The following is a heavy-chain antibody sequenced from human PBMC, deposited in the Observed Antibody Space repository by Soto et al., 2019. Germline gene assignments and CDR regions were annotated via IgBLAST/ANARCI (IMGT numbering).Heavy chain of an antibody. V-gene: IGHV4-59*01. Sequence: LSLTCTVSGGYITNYYWSWIRQPPGKGLEWIGYIFYSGNTNYNPSLRSRVTISVDTSKNQFSLRLSSVTAADTAVYYCARDSGYGDPFDYWGQGTLVTVSS. D-gene: IGHD4-17*01. J-gene: IGHJ4*02. CDR2: IFYSGNT. CDR3: ARDSGYGDPFDY. CDR1: GGYITNYY.